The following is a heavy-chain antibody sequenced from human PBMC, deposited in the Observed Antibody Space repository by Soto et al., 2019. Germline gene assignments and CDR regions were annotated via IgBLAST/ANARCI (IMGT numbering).Heavy chain of an antibody. J-gene: IGHJ4*02. D-gene: IGHD5-12*01. CDR2: ISGSGTNT. CDR1: GFTFSSYV. CDR3: AKDNSPYSGYNSFDY. Sequence: ESGGGLIQPGGSLRLSCAASGFTFSSYVMSWVRQAPGTGLEWVSGISGSGTNTYYADSVKGRFTISRDNSKNTLYLQMTSLRAEDTAEYYCAKDNSPYSGYNSFDYWGEGTLVTVSS. V-gene: IGHV3-23*01.